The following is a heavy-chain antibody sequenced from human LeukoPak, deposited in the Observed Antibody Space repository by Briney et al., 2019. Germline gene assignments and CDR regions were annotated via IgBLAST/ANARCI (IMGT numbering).Heavy chain of an antibody. D-gene: IGHD2-2*01. Sequence: PGGSLRLSCAAPGFTFSDYYMSWIRQAPGKGLEWVSYISSSSSYTNYADSVKGRFTISRDNAKNSLYLQMNSLRAEDTAVYYCARGVPAAMVKYFQHWGQGTLVTVSS. V-gene: IGHV3-11*06. CDR1: GFTFSDYY. CDR3: ARGVPAAMVKYFQH. J-gene: IGHJ1*01. CDR2: ISSSSSYT.